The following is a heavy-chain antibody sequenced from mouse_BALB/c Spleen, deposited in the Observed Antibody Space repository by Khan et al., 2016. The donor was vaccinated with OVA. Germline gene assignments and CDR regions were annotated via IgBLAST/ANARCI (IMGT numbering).Heavy chain of an antibody. V-gene: IGHV1-69*02. J-gene: IGHJ3*01. Sequence: QVQLKQSGAELVKPGASVKLSCKASGYPLTSYWLHWVKQRPGQGLEWIGEIDPSDNYTNYNQKFKGKATLTVDKSSSTTYMQLSSLTSEDSAVYYCARSFRYGSSTWVGYWGQGTLVTVSA. D-gene: IGHD1-1*01. CDR2: IDPSDNYT. CDR3: ARSFRYGSSTWVGY. CDR1: GYPLTSYW.